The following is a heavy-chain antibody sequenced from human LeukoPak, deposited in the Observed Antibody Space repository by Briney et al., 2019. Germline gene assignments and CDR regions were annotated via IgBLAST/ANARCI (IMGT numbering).Heavy chain of an antibody. J-gene: IGHJ4*02. D-gene: IGHD2-2*01. Sequence: GGSLRLSCAASGFTFSSYSMSWVRQAPGKGLEWVSAISGSGGSTYYADSVKGPFTISRDNSKNTLYLQMNSLRAEDTAVYYCAKSAEDIVVVPAAENDYWGQGTLVTVSS. V-gene: IGHV3-23*01. CDR1: GFTFSSYS. CDR2: ISGSGGST. CDR3: AKSAEDIVVVPAAENDY.